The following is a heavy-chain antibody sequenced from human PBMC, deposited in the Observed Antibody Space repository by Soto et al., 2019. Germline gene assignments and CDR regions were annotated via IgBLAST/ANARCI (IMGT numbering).Heavy chain of an antibody. CDR3: TRARDGYNSGAFAY. J-gene: IGHJ4*02. D-gene: IGHD5-12*01. Sequence: GGSLRLSCTASGFTFGDYAMSWFRQAPGKGLEWVGFIRSKAYGGTTEYAASVKGRFTISRDDSKSIAYLQMNSLKTEDTAVYYCTRARDGYNSGAFAYWGQGTLVTVS. CDR1: GFTFGDYA. V-gene: IGHV3-49*03. CDR2: IRSKAYGGTT.